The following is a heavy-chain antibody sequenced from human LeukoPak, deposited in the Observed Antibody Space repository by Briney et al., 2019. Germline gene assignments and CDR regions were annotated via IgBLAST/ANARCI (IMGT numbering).Heavy chain of an antibody. J-gene: IGHJ6*03. Sequence: PSETLSLTCTVSGGSISSYYWSWIRQPPGKGLEWIGYIYYSGSTNYNPSLKSRVTISVDTSKNQFSLKLSSVTAADTAVYYCARGTAGTYYYYYMDVWGKGTTVTVSS. D-gene: IGHD6-13*01. V-gene: IGHV4-59*01. CDR2: IYYSGST. CDR3: ARGTAGTYYYYYMDV. CDR1: GGSISSYY.